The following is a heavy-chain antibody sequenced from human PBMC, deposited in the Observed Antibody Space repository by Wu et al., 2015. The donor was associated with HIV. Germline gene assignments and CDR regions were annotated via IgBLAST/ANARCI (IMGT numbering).Heavy chain of an antibody. J-gene: IGHJ3*02. CDR2: INPNSGGT. V-gene: IGHV1-2*02. CDR3: ARVYYYDSKPTWAFDI. Sequence: QVQLVQSGAEVKKPGASVKVSCKASGYTFTGYYMHWVRQAPGQGLEWMGWINPNSGGTNYAQKFQGRVTMTRDTSISTAYMELSRLRSDDTAVYYCARVYYYDSKPTWAFDIWGQGTMVTVSS. CDR1: GYTFTGYY. D-gene: IGHD3-22*01.